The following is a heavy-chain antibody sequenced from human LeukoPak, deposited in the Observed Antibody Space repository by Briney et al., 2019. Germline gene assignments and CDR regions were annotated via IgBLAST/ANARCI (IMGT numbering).Heavy chain of an antibody. CDR1: GGSFSGYY. Sequence: SETLSLTCAVYGGSFSGYYWSWIRQPPGKGLEWIGEINHSGSTNYNPSLKSRVTISVDTSKNQFSLKLSSVTAADTAVYYCVRALGYPDYWGQGTLVTVSS. D-gene: IGHD3-16*01. CDR3: VRALGYPDY. V-gene: IGHV4-34*01. J-gene: IGHJ4*02. CDR2: INHSGST.